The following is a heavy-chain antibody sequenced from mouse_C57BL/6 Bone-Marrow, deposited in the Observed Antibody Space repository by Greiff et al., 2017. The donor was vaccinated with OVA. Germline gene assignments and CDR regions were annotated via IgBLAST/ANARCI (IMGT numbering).Heavy chain of an antibody. Sequence: EVHLVESGGGLVKPGGSLKLSCAASGFTFSSYAMSWVRQTPEKRLEWVATISDGGSYTYYPDNVKGRFTISRDNAKNNLYLQMSHLKSEDTAMYYCARESGSSSNYAMDYWGQGTSVTVSS. CDR2: ISDGGSYT. CDR1: GFTFSSYA. J-gene: IGHJ4*01. CDR3: ARESGSSSNYAMDY. D-gene: IGHD1-1*01. V-gene: IGHV5-4*01.